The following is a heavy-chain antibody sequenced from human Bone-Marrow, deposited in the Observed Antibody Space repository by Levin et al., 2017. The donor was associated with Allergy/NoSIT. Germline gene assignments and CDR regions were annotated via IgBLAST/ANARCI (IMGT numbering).Heavy chain of an antibody. CDR2: ITWNSNSI. J-gene: IGHJ4*02. CDR1: GFTFVDCV. CDR3: AKGSSSLYSYFDS. D-gene: IGHD6-13*01. Sequence: GGSLRLSCAASGFTFVDCVMHWVRQVPGKGLEWVSSITWNSNSIDYGDSVKGRFTISRDNAKNFLYLHMNSLNVEDTAVYYCAKGSSSLYSYFDSWGQGTLVIVSS. V-gene: IGHV3-9*01.